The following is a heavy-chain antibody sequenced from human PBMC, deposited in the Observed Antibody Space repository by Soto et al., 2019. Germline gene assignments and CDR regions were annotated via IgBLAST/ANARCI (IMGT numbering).Heavy chain of an antibody. Sequence: GGSLRLSCAASGFTFSDHYMDWVRQAPGKGLEWVGRTRNKANSYTTEYAASVKGRFTISRDDSKNSLYLQMNSLKTEDTAVYYCARGPTTGTTTIYYYYGMDVWGQGTTVTVSS. D-gene: IGHD1-1*01. J-gene: IGHJ6*02. CDR1: GFTFSDHY. CDR2: TRNKANSYTT. CDR3: ARGPTTGTTTIYYYYGMDV. V-gene: IGHV3-72*01.